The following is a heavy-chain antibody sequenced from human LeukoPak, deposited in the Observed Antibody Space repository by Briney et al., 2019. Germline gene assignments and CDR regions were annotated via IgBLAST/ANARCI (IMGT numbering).Heavy chain of an antibody. V-gene: IGHV3-64*01. J-gene: IGHJ4*02. D-gene: IGHD5-18*01. Sequence: GGSLRLSCATSGFTFSSYVMSWVRQAPGKGLEYVSHISANGGSTYYAISVKGRFTISRDNSKNTLYLQMGSLRAEDMAVYYCARGRGYIYGYDYWGQGTLVTVSS. CDR3: ARGRGYIYGYDY. CDR1: GFTFSSYV. CDR2: ISANGGST.